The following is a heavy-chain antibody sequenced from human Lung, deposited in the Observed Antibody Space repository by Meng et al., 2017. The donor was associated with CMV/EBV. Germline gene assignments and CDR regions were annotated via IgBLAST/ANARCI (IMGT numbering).Heavy chain of an antibody. CDR3: ARDVGSGAAGY. V-gene: IGHV1-2*02. CDR2: INPNNGDT. J-gene: IGHJ4*02. CDR1: GYTFIDHY. D-gene: IGHD2-2*03. Sequence: ASXXVSCKASGYTFIDHYIHWVRQAPGQGLQWMGWINPNNGDTNYAQRFQGRVSMTTDTSKGTVYMELSRLTSDDTAIFYCARDVGSGAAGYWGRGTLVTVSS.